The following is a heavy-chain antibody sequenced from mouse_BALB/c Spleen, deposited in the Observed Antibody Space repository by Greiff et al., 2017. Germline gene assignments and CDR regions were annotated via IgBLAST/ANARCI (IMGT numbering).Heavy chain of an antibody. CDR1: GFSLTSYG. J-gene: IGHJ4*01. D-gene: IGHD2-14*01. V-gene: IGHV2-2*02. CDR2: IWSGGST. CDR3: ARKPYYRYDEGYAMDY. Sequence: LQESGPGLVQPSQSLSITCTVSGFSLTSYGVHWVRQSPGKGLEWLGVIWSGGSTDYNAAFISRLSISKDNSKSQVFFKMNSLQANDTAIYYCARKPYYRYDEGYAMDYWGQGTSVTVSS.